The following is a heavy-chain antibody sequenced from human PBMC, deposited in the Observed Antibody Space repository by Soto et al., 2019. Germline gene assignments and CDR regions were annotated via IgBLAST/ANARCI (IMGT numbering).Heavy chain of an antibody. V-gene: IGHV4-59*01. D-gene: IGHD2-21*02. Sequence: SETLSLTCTVSGGSISTYYWSWIRQPPGKGLEWVGFIYYSGSTNYNPSLKSRVTISVDTSKNQFSLKLSSVTAADTAVYYCARDLWGYCGTDCYPLDVWGQGTTVTVSS. CDR2: IYYSGST. CDR1: GGSISTYY. J-gene: IGHJ6*02. CDR3: ARDLWGYCGTDCYPLDV.